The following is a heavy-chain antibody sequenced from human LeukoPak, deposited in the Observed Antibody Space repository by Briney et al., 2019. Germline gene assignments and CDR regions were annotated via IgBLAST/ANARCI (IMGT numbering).Heavy chain of an antibody. Sequence: PGGSLRLSCAASGFTFSIYAMSWVRQAPGKGLEWVAVIWYDGSNKYYADSVKGRFTISRDNSKNTLYLQMNSLRAEDTAVYYCASCRDSGSYQFDYWGQGTLVTVSS. CDR3: ASCRDSGSYQFDY. CDR1: GFTFSIYA. CDR2: IWYDGSNK. D-gene: IGHD1-26*01. V-gene: IGHV3-33*08. J-gene: IGHJ4*02.